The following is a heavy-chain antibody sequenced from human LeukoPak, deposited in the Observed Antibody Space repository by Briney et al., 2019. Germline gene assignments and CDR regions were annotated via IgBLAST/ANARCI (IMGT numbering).Heavy chain of an antibody. D-gene: IGHD5-18*01. CDR1: GFTFSSYG. J-gene: IGHJ5*02. CDR2: IRYDGSNK. Sequence: GGSLRLSCAASGFTFSSYGMHWVRQAPGKGLEWVAFIRYDGSNKYYVNSVKGRFTISRDNSKNTLSLQMSSLRAEDTAVYFCAKDAFRGYSYGYRVSMVWFDQWGQGILVTVSS. V-gene: IGHV3-30*02. CDR3: AKDAFRGYSYGYRVSMVWFDQ.